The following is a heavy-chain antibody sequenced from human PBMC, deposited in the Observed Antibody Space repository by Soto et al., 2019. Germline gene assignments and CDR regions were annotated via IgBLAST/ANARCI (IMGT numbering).Heavy chain of an antibody. V-gene: IGHV3-23*01. D-gene: IGHD6-25*01. CDR3: VGHLRREGAAEDS. J-gene: IGHJ4*02. CDR1: GFTFSNYA. CDR2: MRGTGGIT. Sequence: EVQLLESGGALVQPGGSLRLSCATSGFTFSNYAMSWVRQAPGKGLEWVSAMRGTGGITYYADSVKGRFTISRDTSKSRVYLKINTGRAEDRALYYFVGHLRREGAAEDSGGRGPLVTVSS.